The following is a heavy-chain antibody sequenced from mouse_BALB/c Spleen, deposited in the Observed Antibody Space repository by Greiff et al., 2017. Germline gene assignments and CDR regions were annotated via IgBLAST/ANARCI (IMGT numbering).Heavy chain of an antibody. V-gene: IGHV5-6-3*01. CDR1: GFTFSSYG. CDR2: INSNGGST. D-gene: IGHD1-1*01. Sequence: DVQLVESGGGLVQPGGSLKLSCAASGFTFSSYGMSWVRQTPDKRLELVATINSNGGSTYYPDSVKGRFTISRDNAKNTLYLQMSSLKSEDTAMYYCARENYYGSSSYWYFDVWGAGTTVTVSS. J-gene: IGHJ1*01. CDR3: ARENYYGSSSYWYFDV.